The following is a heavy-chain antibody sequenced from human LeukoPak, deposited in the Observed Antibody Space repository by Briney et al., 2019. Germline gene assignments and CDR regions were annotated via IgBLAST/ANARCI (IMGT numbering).Heavy chain of an antibody. V-gene: IGHV4-4*07. Sequence: SETLSLTCTVSGGSISSYYWSWVRQPAGKGLEWIGRIYTSGSTNYNPSLKSRVTISVDKSKNQSSLKLSSVTAADTAVYYCARHPSYCSSTSCYDYWGQGTLVTVSS. CDR3: ARHPSYCSSTSCYDY. CDR1: GGSISSYY. D-gene: IGHD2-2*01. CDR2: IYTSGST. J-gene: IGHJ4*02.